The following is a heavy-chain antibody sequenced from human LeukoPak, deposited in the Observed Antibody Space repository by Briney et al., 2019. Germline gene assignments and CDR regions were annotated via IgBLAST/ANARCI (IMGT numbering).Heavy chain of an antibody. CDR1: GYTFTGYY. D-gene: IGHD1-1*01. V-gene: IGHV1-2*02. CDR3: ARDANGIWPVDP. CDR2: INPNSGGT. Sequence: ASVKVSCKASGYTFTGYYMHWVRQAPGQGLEWMGWINPNSGGTNYAQKFQGRVTMTRDTSISTAYMELSRLRSDDTAVYYCARDANGIWPVDPWGQGTLVTVSS. J-gene: IGHJ5*02.